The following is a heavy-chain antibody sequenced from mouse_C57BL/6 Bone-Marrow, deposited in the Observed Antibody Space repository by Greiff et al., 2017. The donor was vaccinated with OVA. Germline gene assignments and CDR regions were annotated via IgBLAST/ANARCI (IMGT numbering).Heavy chain of an antibody. Sequence: QVQLQQSGAELVKPGASVKLSCKASGYTFTSYWITWVKQRPGQGLEWIGDIYPGSGSTNYNEKFKSKATLTVDTSSSTAYMQLSSLTSEDSAVYYCARSFITTVGGYWGQGTTLTVSS. V-gene: IGHV1-55*01. CDR3: ARSFITTVGGY. J-gene: IGHJ2*01. D-gene: IGHD1-1*01. CDR1: GYTFTSYW. CDR2: IYPGSGST.